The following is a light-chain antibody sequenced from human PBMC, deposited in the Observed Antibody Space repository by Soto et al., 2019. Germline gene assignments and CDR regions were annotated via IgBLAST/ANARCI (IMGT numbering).Light chain of an antibody. V-gene: IGKV3-11*01. J-gene: IGKJ3*01. CDR2: DAS. CDR3: QRLS. Sequence: EIVLTQSPATLSLSPGERATLSCRASQSVSSYLAWYQQKPGQAPWLLIYDASNRATGIPARFSGSGSGTDFTLTISSREPEDFALYYFQRLSFGPGTKVDIK. CDR1: QSVSSY.